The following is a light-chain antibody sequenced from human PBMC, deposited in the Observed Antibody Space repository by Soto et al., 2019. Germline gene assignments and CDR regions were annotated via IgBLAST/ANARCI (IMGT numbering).Light chain of an antibody. J-gene: IGKJ3*01. Sequence: EIVLTQSPGTLSLSPGERATLSCRASQSVYRNFLAWYQQKSGQAPRLLIYGASNRPTGITDRFSGSGSGTDFTLIISRLEPEDFAVYYCQQCGSAPSTFGRGTKVDIK. CDR3: QQCGSAPST. CDR2: GAS. CDR1: QSVYRNF. V-gene: IGKV3-20*01.